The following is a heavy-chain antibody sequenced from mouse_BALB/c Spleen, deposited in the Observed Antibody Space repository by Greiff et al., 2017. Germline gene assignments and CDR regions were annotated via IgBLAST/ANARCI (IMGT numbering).Heavy chain of an antibody. CDR2: INPSTGYT. CDR1: GYTFTSYW. CDR3: ARTSRGFAY. V-gene: IGHV1-7*01. Sequence: VQGVESGAELAKPGASVKMSCKASGYTFTSYWMHWVKQRPGQGLEWIGYINPSTGYTEYNQKFKDKATLTAVKSSSTAYMQLSSLTSEDSAVYYCARTSRGFAYWGQGTLVTVSA. J-gene: IGHJ3*01. D-gene: IGHD1-1*01.